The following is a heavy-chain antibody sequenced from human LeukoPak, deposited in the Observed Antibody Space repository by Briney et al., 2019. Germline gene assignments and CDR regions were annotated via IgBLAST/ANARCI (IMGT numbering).Heavy chain of an antibody. J-gene: IGHJ6*02. D-gene: IGHD4-17*01. CDR3: AKKNLYGDYVYYCGMDV. CDR2: IYSGGST. Sequence: GGSLRLSCAASGFTVSSNYMSWVRQAPGKGLEWVSVIYSGGSTYYADSVKGRFTISRDNSKNTLYLQMNSLRAEDTAVYYCAKKNLYGDYVYYCGMDVWGQGTTVTVSS. CDR1: GFTVSSNY. V-gene: IGHV3-66*01.